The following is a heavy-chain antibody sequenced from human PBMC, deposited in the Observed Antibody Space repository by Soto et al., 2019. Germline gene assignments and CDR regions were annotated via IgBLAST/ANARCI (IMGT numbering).Heavy chain of an antibody. Sequence: PSETLSLTCTVSGGSISSTSHYWGWIRQPPGKGLEWIGSINYSGSTYYNPSLKSRVTISVDTSKNQFSLELSSVTAADTAVYYCARVQYYGPSELFFWGLGTLVTVSS. CDR3: ARVQYYGPSELFF. J-gene: IGHJ4*02. CDR1: GGSISSTSHY. V-gene: IGHV4-39*01. CDR2: INYSGST. D-gene: IGHD3-10*01.